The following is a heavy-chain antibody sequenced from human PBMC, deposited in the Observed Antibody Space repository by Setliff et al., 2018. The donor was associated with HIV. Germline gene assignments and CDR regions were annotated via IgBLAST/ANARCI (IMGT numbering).Heavy chain of an antibody. CDR3: ARGFPVSYYYYMDV. Sequence: PSETLSLTCTVSGGSISSGGYHWSWIRQQPGKGLEWIGYIYYSGSTYYNPSLKSRVTISVDTSKNQFSLKLSSVTAADTAVYYCARGFPVSYYYYMDVWGKGTTVTVSS. V-gene: IGHV4-31*03. CDR1: GGSISSGGYH. CDR2: IYYSGST. J-gene: IGHJ6*03.